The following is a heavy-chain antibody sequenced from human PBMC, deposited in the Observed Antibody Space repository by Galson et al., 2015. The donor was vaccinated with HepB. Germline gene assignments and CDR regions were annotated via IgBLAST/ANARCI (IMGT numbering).Heavy chain of an antibody. CDR1: GFTVSSKY. D-gene: IGHD4-23*01. V-gene: IGHV3-53*01. J-gene: IGHJ4*02. CDR3: AKTYGGNSFALDS. Sequence: SLRLSCAASGFTVSSKYMTWVRQAPGKGLEWVSVIHNTGNTYYADSVKGRFTISRDNFKNTVYLQMNSLRAEDTAVYYCAKTYGGNSFALDSWGQGTLVTVSS. CDR2: IHNTGNT.